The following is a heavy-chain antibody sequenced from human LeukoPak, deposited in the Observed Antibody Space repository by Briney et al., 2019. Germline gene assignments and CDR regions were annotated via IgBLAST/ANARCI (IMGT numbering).Heavy chain of an antibody. D-gene: IGHD3-10*01. Sequence: GASVKVSCKASAYIFTRYGVTWVRQAPGQGLEWMGWTSAYNGNTKYEEKVQDRVTMTTDTSTNTVYMELRSLRSDDSAVYYCGRENFASETYYCDYWGQGTQVTVSS. CDR1: AYIFTRYG. J-gene: IGHJ4*02. CDR2: TSAYNGNT. V-gene: IGHV1-18*01. CDR3: GRENFASETYYCDY.